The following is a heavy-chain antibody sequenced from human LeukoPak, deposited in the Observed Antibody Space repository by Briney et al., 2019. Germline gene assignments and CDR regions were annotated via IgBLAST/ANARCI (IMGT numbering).Heavy chain of an antibody. CDR3: AKVIRGGYGMDV. Sequence: GGSLRLSCAASGFTFSSFGMNWVRQAPGKGLEWVSYISDSSTLTYYADSVKGRFTISRDNAKNSLSLQLNSLRVEDTAVYFCAKVIRGGYGMDVWGQGTTVTVSS. CDR1: GFTFSSFG. D-gene: IGHD3-10*01. J-gene: IGHJ6*02. CDR2: ISDSSTLT. V-gene: IGHV3-48*01.